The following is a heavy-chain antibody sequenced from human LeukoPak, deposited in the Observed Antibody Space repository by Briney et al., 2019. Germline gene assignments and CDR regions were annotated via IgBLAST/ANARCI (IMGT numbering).Heavy chain of an antibody. CDR2: ISAYNGNT. J-gene: IGHJ4*02. V-gene: IGHV1-18*01. CDR1: GYTFTSYG. CDR3: ARTSVITMVFDY. Sequence: ASVKVSCKASGYTFTSYGISWVRQAPGQGLEWMGWISAYNGNTNYAQKLQGRVTMTRDTSTSTVYMELSSLRSEDTAVNYCARTSVITMVFDYWGQGTLVTVSS. D-gene: IGHD3-10*01.